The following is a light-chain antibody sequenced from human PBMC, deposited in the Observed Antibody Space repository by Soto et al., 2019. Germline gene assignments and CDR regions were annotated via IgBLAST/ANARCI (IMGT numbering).Light chain of an antibody. CDR3: QQYGRSPNT. CDR1: QSVNTN. CDR2: GAS. J-gene: IGKJ4*01. V-gene: IGKV3-20*01. Sequence: TQSPLAVSASIGDRVTLTCQASQSVNTNLAWYQQKPGQAPRLLIYGASSRATGIPDRFSGSGSGADFTLTISRLEPEDFAVYYCQQYGRSPNTFAGETKVDIK.